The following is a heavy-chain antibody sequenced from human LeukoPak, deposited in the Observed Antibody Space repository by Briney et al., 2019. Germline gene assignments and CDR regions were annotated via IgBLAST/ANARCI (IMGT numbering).Heavy chain of an antibody. J-gene: IGHJ4*02. CDR3: AHRHSVDTAMVYFDY. CDR2: IYWNDDK. Sequence: SGPTLGEPTQTLTLTCTFPGFSLSTSGVGVGWIRQPPGKALEWLALIYWNDDKRYSPSLKSRLTITKDTSKNQVVLTMTNMDPVDTATYYCAHRHSVDTAMVYFDYWGQGTLVTVSS. V-gene: IGHV2-5*01. D-gene: IGHD5-18*01. CDR1: GFSLSTSGVG.